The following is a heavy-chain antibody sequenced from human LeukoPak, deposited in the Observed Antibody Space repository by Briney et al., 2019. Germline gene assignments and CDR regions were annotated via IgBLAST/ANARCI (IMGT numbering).Heavy chain of an antibody. D-gene: IGHD1-26*01. CDR3: ARDSPAAYSGSYSLFDY. J-gene: IGHJ4*02. CDR1: GYTFTSYG. CDR2: ISAYNGNT. V-gene: IGHV1-18*01. Sequence: GASVKVSCKASGYTFTSYGISWVRQAPGQGLEWMGWISAYNGNTNYAQKLQGRVTMTTDTSTSTAYMELRSLRSDDTAVYYCARDSPAAYSGSYSLFDYWGQGTLVTVSS.